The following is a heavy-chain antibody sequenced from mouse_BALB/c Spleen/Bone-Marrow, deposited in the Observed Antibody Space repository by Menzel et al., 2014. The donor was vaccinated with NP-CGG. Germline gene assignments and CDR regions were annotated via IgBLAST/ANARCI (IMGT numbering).Heavy chain of an antibody. J-gene: IGHJ4*01. CDR2: ISSGSSTI. CDR3: ARSPYGYDGRDY. CDR1: GFTLSSFG. D-gene: IGHD2-2*01. Sequence: EVKLVESGGGLVQPGGSRKLSCAASGFTLSSFGMHWVRQAPEKGLEWVAYISSGSSTIYYADTVKGRFTISRDNPKNTLFLQMTSLRSEDTAMYYCARSPYGYDGRDYWGQGTSVTVSS. V-gene: IGHV5-17*02.